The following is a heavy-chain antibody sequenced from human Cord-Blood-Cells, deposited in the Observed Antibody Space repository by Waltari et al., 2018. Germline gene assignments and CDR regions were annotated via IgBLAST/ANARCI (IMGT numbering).Heavy chain of an antibody. D-gene: IGHD3-3*01. V-gene: IGHV7-4-1*02. CDR3: ARDREKVFWSGYNWFDP. CDR2: SNTNTGNP. Sequence: QVQLVQSGSELKKPGASVKVSCKASGYTFTSYALNWVRQAPGQGLEWMGWSNTNTGNPTYAQGFTGRFVFSLDTSVSTAYLQISSLKAEDTAVYYCARDREKVFWSGYNWFDPWGQGTLVTVSS. J-gene: IGHJ5*02. CDR1: GYTFTSYA.